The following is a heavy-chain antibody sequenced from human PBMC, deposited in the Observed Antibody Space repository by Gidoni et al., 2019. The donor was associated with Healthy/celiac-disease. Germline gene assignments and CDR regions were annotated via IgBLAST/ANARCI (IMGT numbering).Heavy chain of an antibody. J-gene: IGHJ3*02. CDR3: ARGSYSSSWYMELAFDI. CDR1: GGSISRYY. Sequence: QVQLQESGPGLVKPSETLSLTCTVSGGSISRYYWSWIRQPPGKGLEWIGYIYYSGSTNYNPSLKSRVTISVDTSKNQFSLKLSSVTAADTAVYYCARGSYSSSWYMELAFDIWGQGTMVTVSS. V-gene: IGHV4-59*01. CDR2: IYYSGST. D-gene: IGHD6-13*01.